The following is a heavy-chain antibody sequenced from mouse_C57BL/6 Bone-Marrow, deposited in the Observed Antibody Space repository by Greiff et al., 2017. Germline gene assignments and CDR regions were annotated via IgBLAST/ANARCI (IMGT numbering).Heavy chain of an antibody. CDR2: ISDGGSYT. Sequence: EVQRVESGGGLVKPGGSLKLSCAASGFTFSSYAMSWVRQTPEKRLEWVATISDGGSYTYYPDNVKGRFTISRDNAKNNLYLQMSHLKSEDTAIYCCARQVWTGTFAYWGQGTLVTVSA. CDR1: GFTFSSYA. D-gene: IGHD4-1*01. CDR3: ARQVWTGTFAY. V-gene: IGHV5-4*01. J-gene: IGHJ3*01.